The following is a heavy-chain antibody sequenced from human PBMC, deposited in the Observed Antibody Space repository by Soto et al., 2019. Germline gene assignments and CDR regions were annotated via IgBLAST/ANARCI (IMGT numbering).Heavy chain of an antibody. CDR3: AHPRGYGVFDAVDI. CDR1: GFIFSTYA. Sequence: HPGGSLRLSCAASGFIFSTYAMNWVRQAPGKGLEWVSAISNTGASTYYTESVRGRFTISRDNSINALYLQMSSLRTEDTAIYYCAHPRGYGVFDAVDIWGRGTMVTVSS. CDR2: ISNTGAST. V-gene: IGHV3-23*01. D-gene: IGHD4-17*01. J-gene: IGHJ3*02.